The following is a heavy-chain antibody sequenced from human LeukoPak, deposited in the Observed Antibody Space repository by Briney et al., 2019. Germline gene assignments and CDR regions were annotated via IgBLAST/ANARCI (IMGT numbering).Heavy chain of an antibody. CDR3: ARGCVRASSPYFFDY. D-gene: IGHD6-6*01. CDR2: IRQDGSER. Sequence: GGSLRVSCAASGFSFSSYWMSWVRQAPGKGLEWVATIRQDGSERHSVDFVEGRFTISRDNAQNSLFLQMISLRVEDTAIYYCARGCVRASSPYFFDYWGQGALVTVPS. CDR1: GFSFSSYW. J-gene: IGHJ4*02. V-gene: IGHV3-7*03.